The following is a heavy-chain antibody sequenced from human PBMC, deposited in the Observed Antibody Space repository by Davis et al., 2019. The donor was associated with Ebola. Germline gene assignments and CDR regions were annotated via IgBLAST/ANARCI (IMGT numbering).Heavy chain of an antibody. CDR2: IYYSGST. CDR3: ARGLRYDSSGYDYYFYMYV. V-gene: IGHV4-31*03. CDR1: GGSISRGGSY. D-gene: IGHD3-22*01. Sequence: PSETLSLTCTVSGGSISRGGSYWTWIRQHPGKGLEWIGYIYYSGSTYYKPSLKSRVTISLDTSKNQFSLNLYSVTAADTAVYYCARGLRYDSSGYDYYFYMYVWGKGTTVTVSS. J-gene: IGHJ6*03.